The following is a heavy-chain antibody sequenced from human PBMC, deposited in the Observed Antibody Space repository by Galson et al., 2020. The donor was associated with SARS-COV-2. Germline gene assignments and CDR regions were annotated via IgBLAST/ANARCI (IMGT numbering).Heavy chain of an antibody. V-gene: IGHV3-23*01. CDR2: ISDNGRST. CDR1: GFTFKDYA. D-gene: IGHD1-26*01. J-gene: IGHJ4*02. Sequence: GSLRLSCAASGFTFKDYAMTWVRLAPGKGLEWLSSISDNGRSTYSADSAKGRFTISRDNSKNTLYLQMNSLRADDTAIYYCAKNFKDTGIVGAVDHWGQGTLVTVSP. CDR3: AKNFKDTGIVGAVDH.